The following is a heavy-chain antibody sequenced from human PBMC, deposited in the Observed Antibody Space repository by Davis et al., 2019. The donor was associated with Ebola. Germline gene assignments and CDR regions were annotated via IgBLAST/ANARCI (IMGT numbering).Heavy chain of an antibody. CDR3: ARIIRFLEWLSPRVDYYMDV. CDR2: ISSSSRHI. J-gene: IGHJ6*03. D-gene: IGHD3-3*01. CDR1: GLTFSSYS. Sequence: GESLKISCAASGLTFSSYSMNWVRQAPGKGLEWVSSISSSSRHIYYADSVKGRFTISRDNAKNSLYLQMNSLRAEDTAVYYCARIIRFLEWLSPRVDYYMDVWGKGTTVTVSS. V-gene: IGHV3-21*01.